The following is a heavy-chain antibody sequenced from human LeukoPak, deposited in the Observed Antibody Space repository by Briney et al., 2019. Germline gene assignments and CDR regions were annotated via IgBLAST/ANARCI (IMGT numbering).Heavy chain of an antibody. V-gene: IGHV4-38-2*02. Sequence: MTSETLSLTCTVSGYSISSDYYWGWIRQPPGKGLEWIGSVHHSGRTYYNPPLKSRVTISVDTSKNQFSLKLNSVTAADTAVYYCARDHLANLASRLFDPWGQGSLVTVSS. CDR2: VHHSGRT. D-gene: IGHD3-3*01. CDR3: ARDHLANLASRLFDP. CDR1: GYSISSDYY. J-gene: IGHJ5*02.